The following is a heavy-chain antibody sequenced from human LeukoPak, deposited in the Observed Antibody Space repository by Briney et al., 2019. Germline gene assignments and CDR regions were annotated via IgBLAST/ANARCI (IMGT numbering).Heavy chain of an antibody. CDR3: TKGTIWLPFDY. V-gene: IGHV3-23*01. CDR1: VFTFSNYA. CDR2: ISGRGGST. D-gene: IGHD5-18*01. J-gene: IGHJ4*02. Sequence: GGSLRLSCAACVFTFSNYAMSSARQAPGKGLEWVSAISGRGGSTYYADSVKGRVTISRDNSKNTRYLQMNSLRAEDTAVYYCTKGTIWLPFDYWGQGTLVTVSS.